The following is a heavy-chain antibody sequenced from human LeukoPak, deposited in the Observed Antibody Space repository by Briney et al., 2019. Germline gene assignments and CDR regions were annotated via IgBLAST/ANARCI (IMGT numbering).Heavy chain of an antibody. CDR2: IIPIFGTA. Sequence: ASVKVSCKXSGGTFSSYAISWVRQAPGQGLEWMGGIIPIFGTANYAQKFQGRVTITTDESTSTAYMELSSLRSEDTAVYYCARDLGDFWSGYYIGYWGQGTLVTVSS. D-gene: IGHD3-3*01. CDR1: GGTFSSYA. J-gene: IGHJ4*02. CDR3: ARDLGDFWSGYYIGY. V-gene: IGHV1-69*05.